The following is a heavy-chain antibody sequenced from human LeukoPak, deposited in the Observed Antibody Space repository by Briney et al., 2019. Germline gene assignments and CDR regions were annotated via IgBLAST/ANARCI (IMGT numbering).Heavy chain of an antibody. CDR3: AKEIYDFWSGYLFDY. Sequence: PGGSLRLSCAASGFTSSSYAMSWVRQAPGKGLEWVSAISGSGGSTYYADSVKGRFTIPRDNSKNTLYLQMNSLRAEDTAVYYCAKEIYDFWSGYLFDYWGQGTLVTVSS. V-gene: IGHV3-23*01. J-gene: IGHJ4*02. CDR2: ISGSGGST. CDR1: GFTSSSYA. D-gene: IGHD3-3*01.